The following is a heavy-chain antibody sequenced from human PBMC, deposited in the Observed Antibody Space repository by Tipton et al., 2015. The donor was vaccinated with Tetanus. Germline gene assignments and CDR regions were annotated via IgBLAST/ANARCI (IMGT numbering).Heavy chain of an antibody. Sequence: TLSLTCTVSGGSISSYYWSWIRQPPGKGLEWIGYIYYSGSTNYNPSLKSRVTISVDTSKNQFSLKLSSVTAADTAVYYCARGGWLGSDYWGQGTLVTVSS. CDR1: GGSISSYY. D-gene: IGHD6-19*01. CDR2: IYYSGST. V-gene: IGHV4-59*01. CDR3: ARGGWLGSDY. J-gene: IGHJ4*02.